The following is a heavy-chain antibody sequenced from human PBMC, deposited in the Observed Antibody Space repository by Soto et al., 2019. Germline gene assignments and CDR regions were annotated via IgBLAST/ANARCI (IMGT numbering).Heavy chain of an antibody. CDR3: APHTLDTGMPSGY. Sequence: QVQLVQSGAEVREPGASVKVSCKASGYTFTNYGVSWVRQAPGQGLEWMGWIGGYKGNTNYAQKLQGRINLTNDQSTSTAYMELRGLRSYDTAVYYCAPHTLDTGMPSGYWGQGTLVTVSS. CDR2: IGGYKGNT. CDR1: GYTFTNYG. D-gene: IGHD5-18*01. J-gene: IGHJ4*02. V-gene: IGHV1-18*01.